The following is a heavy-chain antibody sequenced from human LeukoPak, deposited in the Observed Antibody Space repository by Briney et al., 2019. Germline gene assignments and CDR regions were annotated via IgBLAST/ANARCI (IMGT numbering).Heavy chain of an antibody. CDR1: GFTFSSYW. CDR2: IKQDGSEK. Sequence: PGGSLRLSCAASGFTFSSYWMSWVRQAPGKGLEWVANIKQDGSEKYYVDSVKGRFTISRDNAKNSLYLQMNSLRAEDTAVYYCARAASGDNVWGSYLYYFDYWGQGTLVTVSS. D-gene: IGHD3-16*02. CDR3: ARAASGDNVWGSYLYYFDY. J-gene: IGHJ4*02. V-gene: IGHV3-7*01.